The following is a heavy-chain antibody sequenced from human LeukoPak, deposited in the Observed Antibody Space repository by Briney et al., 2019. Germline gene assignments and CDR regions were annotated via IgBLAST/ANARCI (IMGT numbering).Heavy chain of an antibody. CDR1: GFTFRSYD. J-gene: IGHJ2*01. CDR2: IRTAGEI. CDR3: ARAAYSSTWYSRYFDL. Sequence: GGSLRLSCAASGFTFRSYDMHWVRHATGKGLEWVSGIRTAGEIYYPGSVKGRFTISRENAKNSLYLQMNSLRAGDTAVYYCARAAYSSTWYSRYFDLWGRGTLVTVSS. D-gene: IGHD6-13*01. V-gene: IGHV3-13*01.